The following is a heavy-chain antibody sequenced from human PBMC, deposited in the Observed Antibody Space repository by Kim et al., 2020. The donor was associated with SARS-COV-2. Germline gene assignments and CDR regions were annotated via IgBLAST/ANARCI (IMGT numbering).Heavy chain of an antibody. J-gene: IGHJ6*02. V-gene: IGHV3-23*01. Sequence: GGSLRLSCAASGFTFSSYAMSWVRQAPGKGLEWVSAISGSGGSTYYADSVKGRFTISRDNSKNTLYLQMSSLRAEDTAVYYCAKDRRLYYDFWTGYDRPRDGMDVWGQETTVTVSS. D-gene: IGHD3-3*01. CDR1: GFTFSSYA. CDR2: ISGSGGST. CDR3: AKDRRLYYDFWTGYDRPRDGMDV.